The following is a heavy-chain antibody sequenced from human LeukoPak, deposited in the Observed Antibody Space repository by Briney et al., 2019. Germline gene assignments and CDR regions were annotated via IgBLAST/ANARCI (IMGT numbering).Heavy chain of an antibody. V-gene: IGHV4-59*01. J-gene: IGHJ3*02. CDR3: ARHTRGDAFDI. D-gene: IGHD2-2*02. CDR1: GGSIRNYY. Sequence: SETLSLTCTVSGGSIRNYYWSWIRQPPGKGLEWIGNIYYSGSTRNNPSLKSRVTISADTSKNQLSLKLSSVTAADTAVYYCARHTRGDAFDIRGQGTMVTVSS. CDR2: IYYSGST.